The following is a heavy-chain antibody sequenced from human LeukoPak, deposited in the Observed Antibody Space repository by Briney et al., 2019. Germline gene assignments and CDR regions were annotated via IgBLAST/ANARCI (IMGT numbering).Heavy chain of an antibody. CDR1: GGSITSYY. J-gene: IGHJ6*03. CDR2: IYYIGST. D-gene: IGHD4-23*01. V-gene: IGHV4-59*01. Sequence: SETLSLTCTVSGGSITSYYWRWIRQPPGKGLEWIGYIYYIGSTIYNPSLKSRVTISVDTSKNQFSLKLNSVTAADTAVYYCASMRGNLNYYYMDVWGKGTTVTVSS. CDR3: ASMRGNLNYYYMDV.